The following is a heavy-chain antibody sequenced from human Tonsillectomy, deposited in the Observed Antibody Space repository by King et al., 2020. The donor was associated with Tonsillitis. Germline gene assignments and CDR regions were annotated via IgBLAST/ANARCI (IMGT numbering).Heavy chain of an antibody. CDR2: ISYDGSNK. CDR3: ATWDRYYDSSGYPYYFDY. D-gene: IGHD3-22*01. V-gene: IGHV3-30*03. Sequence: VQLVESGGGLVQPGRSLRLSCAASGFTFSSYATHWVRQAPGKGLEWVAVISYDGSNKYYTDSVKGRFTISRDNSKNTLYLQMNSLRAEDTAVYYCATWDRYYDSSGYPYYFDYWGQGTLVTVSS. J-gene: IGHJ4*02. CDR1: GFTFSSYA.